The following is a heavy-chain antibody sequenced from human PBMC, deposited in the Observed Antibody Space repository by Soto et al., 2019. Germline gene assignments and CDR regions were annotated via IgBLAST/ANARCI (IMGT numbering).Heavy chain of an antibody. CDR3: ARGADYSNSNFDY. D-gene: IGHD4-4*01. V-gene: IGHV3-21*01. CDR1: GFAFSSYS. Sequence: GGSLRLSCAVSGFAFSSYSVNWVRQAPGKGLEWVSSISSSGYIYYADSVKGRFAISRDNAKNSLFLQMTSLRVEDTAVYYCARGADYSNSNFDYWGQGTLVTVSS. CDR2: ISSSGYI. J-gene: IGHJ4*02.